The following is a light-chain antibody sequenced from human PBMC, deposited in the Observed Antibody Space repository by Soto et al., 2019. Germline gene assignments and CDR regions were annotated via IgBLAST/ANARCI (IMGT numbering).Light chain of an antibody. Sequence: QSVLTQPPSVSGGPGQRVTISCTGSSSNIGAGYDVHWYQQLPGTAPKLLIYGNSNRPSGVPDRFSGSKSGTSASLAITGLQAEYEADYYCQSYDSSLSVVFGGGTQLTVL. J-gene: IGLJ2*01. CDR3: QSYDSSLSVV. CDR2: GNS. V-gene: IGLV1-40*01. CDR1: SSNIGAGYD.